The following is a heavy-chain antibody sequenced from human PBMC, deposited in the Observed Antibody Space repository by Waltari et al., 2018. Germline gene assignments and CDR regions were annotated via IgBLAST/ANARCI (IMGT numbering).Heavy chain of an antibody. D-gene: IGHD3-22*01. CDR3: ARDRTYYYDSSGYLSDAFDI. CDR1: GYTFTGYY. V-gene: IGHV1-2*06. Sequence: QVQLVQSGAEVKKPGASVKVSCKASGYTFTGYYMHWVRQAPGQGLEWMGRINPSSGGKNYAQKFQGRVTMTRDTSISTAYMELSRLRSDDTAVYYCARDRTYYYDSSGYLSDAFDIWGQGTMVTVSS. J-gene: IGHJ3*02. CDR2: INPSSGGK.